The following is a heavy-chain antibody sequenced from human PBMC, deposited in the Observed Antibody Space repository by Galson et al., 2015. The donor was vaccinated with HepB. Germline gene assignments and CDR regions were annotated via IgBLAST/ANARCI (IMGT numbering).Heavy chain of an antibody. CDR3: ARDDKPEFPYCGGDCSPANGLDY. CDR2: ISSSSSYI. Sequence: SLRLSCAASGFTFSSYSMNWVRQAPGKGLEWVSSISSSSSYIYYADSVKGRFTISRDNAKNSLYLQMNSLRAEDTAVYYCARDDKPEFPYCGGDCSPANGLDYWGQGTLVTVSS. CDR1: GFTFSSYS. V-gene: IGHV3-21*01. J-gene: IGHJ4*02. D-gene: IGHD2-21*02.